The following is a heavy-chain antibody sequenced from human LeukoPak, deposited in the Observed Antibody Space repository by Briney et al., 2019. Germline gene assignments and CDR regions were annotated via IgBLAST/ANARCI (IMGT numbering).Heavy chain of an antibody. V-gene: IGHV4-59*12. D-gene: IGHD5-18*01. J-gene: IGHJ3*02. CDR2: IYYSGST. CDR3: AINVDTAMVTSFRNDAFDI. CDR1: GGSISSYY. Sequence: KSSETLSLTCTVSGGSISSYYWSWIRQPPGKGLEWIGYIYYSGSTNYNPSLKSRVTISVDTSKNQFSLKLSSVTAADTAVYYCAINVDTAMVTSFRNDAFDIWGQGTMVTVSS.